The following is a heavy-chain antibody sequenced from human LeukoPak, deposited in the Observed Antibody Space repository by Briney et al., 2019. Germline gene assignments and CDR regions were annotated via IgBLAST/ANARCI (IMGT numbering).Heavy chain of an antibody. CDR3: AKEKDIVVVPAAQPFDP. D-gene: IGHD2-2*01. CDR2: IRYDGSNK. Sequence: PGGSLRLSCAASGFTFSSYGMHWVRQAPGKGLEWVAFIRYDGSNKYYADSVKGRFTISRDNSKNTLDLKMNSLRAEDTAVYYCAKEKDIVVVPAAQPFDPWGQGTLVTVSS. CDR1: GFTFSSYG. V-gene: IGHV3-30*02. J-gene: IGHJ5*02.